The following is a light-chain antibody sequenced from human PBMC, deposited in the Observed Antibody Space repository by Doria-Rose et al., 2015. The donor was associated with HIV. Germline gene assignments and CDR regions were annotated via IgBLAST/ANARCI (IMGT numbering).Light chain of an antibody. V-gene: IGLV2-14*01. CDR2: AVS. J-gene: IGLJ2*01. CDR3: SSYTSNNTPVV. Sequence: QSVLTQPASVSGSPGQSITISCTGTSSDIGGYNYFSWGPQHPGETPPLMIYAVSKRPPGVSNRFSGSKSGNTASLTISGLQAEDEADYYCSSYTSNNTPVVFGGGTKLTVL. CDR1: SSDIGGYNY.